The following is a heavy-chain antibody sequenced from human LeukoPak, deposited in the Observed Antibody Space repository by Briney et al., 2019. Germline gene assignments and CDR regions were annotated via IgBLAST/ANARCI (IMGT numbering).Heavy chain of an antibody. CDR3: ARDGYCSGGSCHGRDGMDV. Sequence: SETLSLTCTVSGGSISSYYWSWIRQPAGKGLEWTGRIYTSGSTNYNPSLKSRVTMSVDTSKNQFSLKLSSVTAADTAVYYCARDGYCSGGSCHGRDGMDVWGQGTTVTVSS. CDR2: IYTSGST. CDR1: GGSISSYY. D-gene: IGHD2-15*01. V-gene: IGHV4-4*07. J-gene: IGHJ6*02.